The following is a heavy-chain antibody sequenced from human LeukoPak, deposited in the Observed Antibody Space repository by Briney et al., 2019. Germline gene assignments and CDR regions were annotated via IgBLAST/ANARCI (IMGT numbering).Heavy chain of an antibody. D-gene: IGHD3-16*01. Sequence: GGSLRLSCAASGFTFSTYAMSWVRQPPGKGREWVSGISGSGDSTNYADSVKGRFTISRDNSKNTQYLQMNSLRAEDTAVYYCARGSYNPFDYWGQGTLVTVSS. V-gene: IGHV3-23*01. CDR2: ISGSGDST. J-gene: IGHJ4*02. CDR1: GFTFSTYA. CDR3: ARGSYNPFDY.